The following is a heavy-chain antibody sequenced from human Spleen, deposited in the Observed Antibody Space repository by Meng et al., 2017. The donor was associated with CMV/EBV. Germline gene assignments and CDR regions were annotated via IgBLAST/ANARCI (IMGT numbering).Heavy chain of an antibody. J-gene: IGHJ4*02. CDR2: INSDGSST. D-gene: IGHD6-13*01. CDR1: GFTFSSYW. Sequence: SGFTFSSYWVHWVRQAPGKGLVWVSRINSDGSSTSYADSVKGQFTISRDNAKNTLYLQMNSLRAEDTAVYYCARAYRPGIAAAGIGYWGQGTLVTVSS. V-gene: IGHV3-74*01. CDR3: ARAYRPGIAAAGIGY.